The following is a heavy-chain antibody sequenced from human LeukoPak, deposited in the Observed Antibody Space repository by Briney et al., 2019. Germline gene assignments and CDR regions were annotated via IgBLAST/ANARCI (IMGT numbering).Heavy chain of an antibody. CDR2: IKQDGSEK. CDR1: GFTFSTYW. V-gene: IGHV3-7*03. J-gene: IGHJ4*02. CDR3: ARVSRWALNHNPHY. D-gene: IGHD1-14*01. Sequence: GGSLNLPWEAPGFTFSTYWLGWFRQAQGKGLEWVANIKQDGSEKYYVDSVKGRFTISRDNAKNSLYLQMNSLRAEDTAVYYCARVSRWALNHNPHYWGQGTLVTVSS.